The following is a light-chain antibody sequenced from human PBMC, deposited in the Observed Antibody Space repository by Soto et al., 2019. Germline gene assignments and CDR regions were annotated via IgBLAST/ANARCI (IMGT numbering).Light chain of an antibody. J-gene: IGKJ1*01. V-gene: IGKV3-20*01. Sequence: EIVLTQSPGTLYLSPGERATLSCRASQSVSSSYLAWYQQKHGQAPRLLIYGASSRATGIPDRFSGSGSGTDFTLTISRLEPEDFAVYYCHQYDNSPLTFGQGTKVEIK. CDR3: HQYDNSPLT. CDR1: QSVSSSY. CDR2: GAS.